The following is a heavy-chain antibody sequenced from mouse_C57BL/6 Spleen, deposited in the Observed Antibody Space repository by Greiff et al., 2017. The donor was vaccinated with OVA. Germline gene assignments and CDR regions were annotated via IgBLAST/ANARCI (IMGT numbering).Heavy chain of an antibody. D-gene: IGHD4-1*01. Sequence: QVQLQQPGAELVRPGTSVKLSCKASGYTFTSYWMHWVKQRPGQGLEWIGVIDPSDSYTNYHQKFKGKATLTVDTSSSTAYMQLSSLTSEDSAVYYWARGGTGYYFDYWGQGTTLTVAS. CDR2: IDPSDSYT. J-gene: IGHJ2*01. CDR1: GYTFTSYW. V-gene: IGHV1-59*01. CDR3: ARGGTGYYFDY.